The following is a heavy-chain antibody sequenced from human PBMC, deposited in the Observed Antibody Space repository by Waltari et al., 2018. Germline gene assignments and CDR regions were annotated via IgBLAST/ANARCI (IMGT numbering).Heavy chain of an antibody. J-gene: IGHJ4*02. CDR3: ARAPTGCSSTSCPFDY. V-gene: IGHV1-69*13. CDR2: IIPIFGTA. Sequence: QVQLVQSGAEVKKPGSSVKVSCKASGGTFSSYDISWVRQAPGQGLEWMGRIIPIFGTANYAQKFQGRVTITADKSTSTAYMELSSLRSEDTAVYYCARAPTGCSSTSCPFDYWGQGTLVTVSS. D-gene: IGHD2-2*01. CDR1: GGTFSSYD.